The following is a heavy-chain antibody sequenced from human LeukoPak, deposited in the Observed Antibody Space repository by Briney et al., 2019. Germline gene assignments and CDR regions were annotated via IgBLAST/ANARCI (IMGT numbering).Heavy chain of an antibody. CDR2: IHHSGST. V-gene: IGHV4-34*01. D-gene: IGHD3-3*01. J-gene: IGHJ5*02. CDR1: GGSFSGYY. CDR3: ARDRSGDDDFWSGYYTNYFDP. Sequence: SETLSLTCAVYGGSFSGYYWSWIRQPPGKGLEWIGEIHHSGSTNYNPSLKSRVTISVDTSKNRFSLKLSSVTAADTAVYYCARDRSGDDDFWSGYYTNYFDPWGQGTLVTVSS.